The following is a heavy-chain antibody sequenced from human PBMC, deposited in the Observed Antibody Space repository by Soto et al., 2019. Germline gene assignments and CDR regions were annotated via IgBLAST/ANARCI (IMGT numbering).Heavy chain of an antibody. V-gene: IGHV1-2*04. CDR3: ARGFIARYYYGSGIPPPFYYGMDV. CDR1: GYTFTGYY. CDR2: INPNSGGT. D-gene: IGHD3-10*01. Sequence: ASVKVSCKASGYTFTGYYMHWVRQAPGQGXEWMGWINPNSGGTNDAQKFQGWVTMTRDTSISTAYMELSRLRSDDTAVYYCARGFIARYYYGSGIPPPFYYGMDVWGQGTTVTVSS. J-gene: IGHJ6*02.